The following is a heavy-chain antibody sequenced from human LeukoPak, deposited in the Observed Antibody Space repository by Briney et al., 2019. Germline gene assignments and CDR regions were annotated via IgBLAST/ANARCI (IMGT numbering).Heavy chain of an antibody. V-gene: IGHV3-7*01. J-gene: IGHJ4*02. CDR1: GFTLSSYA. Sequence: GGSLRLSCAASGFTLSSYAMHWVRQAPGKGLEWVANIKVDGSEKHYVDSVKGRFTISRDNAKNSLYLQMNSLRAEDTAVYYCAREIPGGAIHLDHWGQGTRVTVSS. CDR2: IKVDGSEK. D-gene: IGHD3-16*01. CDR3: AREIPGGAIHLDH.